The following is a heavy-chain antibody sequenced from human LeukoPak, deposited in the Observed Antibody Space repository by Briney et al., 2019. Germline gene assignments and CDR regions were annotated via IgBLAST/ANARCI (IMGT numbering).Heavy chain of an antibody. CDR1: GGSISSYY. J-gene: IGHJ4*02. Sequence: SETLSLTCTVSGGSISSYYWSWIRQPPGKGLEWIGYIYDSGSTKYNPSLKSRVTMSVDTSKNQFSLKLTSVTAADTAVYYCARLHYGSGSYEFDYWGQGTLVTVSS. CDR3: ARLHYGSGSYEFDY. D-gene: IGHD3-10*01. CDR2: IYDSGST. V-gene: IGHV4-59*01.